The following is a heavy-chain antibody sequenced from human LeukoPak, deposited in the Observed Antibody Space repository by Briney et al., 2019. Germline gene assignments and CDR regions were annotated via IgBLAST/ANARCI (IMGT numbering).Heavy chain of an antibody. Sequence: PGGSLRLSCAASGFTFSSYSMNWVRQAPGKGLEWVSYISSSSSTIYYADSVKGRFTISRDNAKNSLYLQMNSLRAEDTAVYYCARAQSPSTRDAFDIWGQGTMVTVSS. J-gene: IGHJ3*02. CDR1: GFTFSSYS. CDR2: ISSSSSTI. V-gene: IGHV3-48*04. CDR3: ARAQSPSTRDAFDI.